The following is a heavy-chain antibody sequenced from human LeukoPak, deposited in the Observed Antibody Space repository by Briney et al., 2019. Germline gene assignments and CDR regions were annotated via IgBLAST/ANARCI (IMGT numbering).Heavy chain of an antibody. CDR3: ARAFSLYSSSWDAFDI. Sequence: GGSLRLSCAVSGFMFSSKRMHWVRPAAAKGLEGVAVIWYDGSNKYYADSVKGRFTISRDNSKNTLYLLMNSLRAEDTAVYYCARAFSLYSSSWDAFDIWGQGTMVTVSS. V-gene: IGHV3-33*08. J-gene: IGHJ3*02. CDR2: IWYDGSNK. D-gene: IGHD6-13*01. CDR1: GFMFSSKR.